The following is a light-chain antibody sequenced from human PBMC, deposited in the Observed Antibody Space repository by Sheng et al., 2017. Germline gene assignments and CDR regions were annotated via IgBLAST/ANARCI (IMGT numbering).Light chain of an antibody. CDR3: QVWDSSGDRVV. CDR2: DDS. Sequence: SYELTQPPSVSVAPGETARITCGGSNIGSNSVHWYQQRTGQAPVLVIYDDSDRPSGLPERFSGSNSGNTATLTISRVAAGDEADYYCQVWDSSGDRVVFGGGTKLTVL. V-gene: IGLV3-21*04. CDR1: NIGSNS. J-gene: IGLJ2*01.